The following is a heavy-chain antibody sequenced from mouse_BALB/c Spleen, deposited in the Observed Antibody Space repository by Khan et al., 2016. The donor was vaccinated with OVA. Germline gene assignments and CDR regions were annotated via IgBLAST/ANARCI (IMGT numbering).Heavy chain of an antibody. Sequence: EVELVESGGDLVKPGGSLKLSCAASGFTFSTYGMSWVRQTPDKGLEWVATVSTGGSYTYYPDSVKGRFTISRDNATNTLYLQMSSLKSEDTAVFCCTRLAYYYDSEGFAYWGQGTLVTVSS. CDR1: GFTFSTYG. V-gene: IGHV5-6*01. D-gene: IGHD1-1*01. CDR3: TRLAYYYDSEGFAY. CDR2: VSTGGSYT. J-gene: IGHJ3*01.